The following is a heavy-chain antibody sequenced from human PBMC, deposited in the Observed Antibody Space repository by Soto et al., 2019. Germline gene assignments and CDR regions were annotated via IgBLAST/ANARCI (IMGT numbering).Heavy chain of an antibody. J-gene: IGHJ5*02. CDR3: ARAEVGAIPGNWFDP. Sequence: PSETLSLTXTVSGGSISSYYWSWIRQPPGKGLEWIGYIYYSGSTNYNPSLKSRVTISVDTSKNQFSLKLSSVTAADTAVYYCARAEVGAIPGNWFDPWGQGTLVTVSS. CDR2: IYYSGST. D-gene: IGHD1-26*01. CDR1: GGSISSYY. V-gene: IGHV4-59*01.